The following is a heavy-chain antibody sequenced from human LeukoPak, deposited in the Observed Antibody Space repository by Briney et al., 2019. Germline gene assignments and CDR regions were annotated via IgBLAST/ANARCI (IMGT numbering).Heavy chain of an antibody. Sequence: GGSLRLSCAASGFTFSSYGMHWVRQAPGKGLDWVAVIWYDGSNKYYADSVKGRFTISRDNSKNTLYLQMNSLRAEDTAVYYCARRSGSSSYWFDPWGQGTLVTVSS. V-gene: IGHV3-33*01. CDR2: IWYDGSNK. D-gene: IGHD6-13*01. CDR3: ARRSGSSSYWFDP. CDR1: GFTFSSYG. J-gene: IGHJ5*02.